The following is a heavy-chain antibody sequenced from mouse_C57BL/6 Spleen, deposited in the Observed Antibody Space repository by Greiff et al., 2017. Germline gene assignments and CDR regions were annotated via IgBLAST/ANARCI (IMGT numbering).Heavy chain of an antibody. CDR2: IDPSDSYT. CDR1: GYTFTSYW. Sequence: QVQLQQPGAELVKPGASVKLSCKASGYTFTSYWMQWVKQRPGQGLAWIGEIDPSDSYTNYNQKFKGKATLTVDTSSSTAYMQLSSLTSEDSAVYYCARITTVVPLDYWGQGTTLTVSS. V-gene: IGHV1-50*01. D-gene: IGHD1-1*01. CDR3: ARITTVVPLDY. J-gene: IGHJ2*01.